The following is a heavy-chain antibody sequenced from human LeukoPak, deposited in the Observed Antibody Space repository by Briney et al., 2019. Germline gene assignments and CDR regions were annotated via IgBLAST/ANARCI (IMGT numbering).Heavy chain of an antibody. J-gene: IGHJ4*02. CDR2: INHSGST. V-gene: IGHV4-34*01. CDR1: GGSFSGYY. D-gene: IGHD3-22*01. CDR3: ARGYYYDSSGHFDY. Sequence: KPSETLSLTCAVYGGSFSGYYWSWIRQPPGKGLEWIGEINHSGSTNYNPSLKSRVTISVDTSKSQFSLKLSSVTAADTAVYYCARGYYYDSSGHFDYWGQGTLVTVSS.